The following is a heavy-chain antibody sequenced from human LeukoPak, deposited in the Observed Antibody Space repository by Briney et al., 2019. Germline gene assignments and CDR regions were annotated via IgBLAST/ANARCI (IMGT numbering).Heavy chain of an antibody. Sequence: GGSLRLSCAASGFTFSSYNMNWVRQAPGKGLEWVSSISSSSSYIYYADSVKGRFTISRDNAKNSLYLQMNSLRAEDTAVYYCARDASEGLGYGDEAGWFHPWGQGTLVTVSS. V-gene: IGHV3-21*01. D-gene: IGHD4/OR15-4a*01. J-gene: IGHJ5*02. CDR3: ARDASEGLGYGDEAGWFHP. CDR2: ISSSSSYI. CDR1: GFTFSSYN.